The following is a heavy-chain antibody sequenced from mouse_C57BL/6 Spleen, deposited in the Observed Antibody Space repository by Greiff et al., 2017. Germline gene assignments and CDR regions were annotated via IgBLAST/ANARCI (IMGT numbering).Heavy chain of an antibody. V-gene: IGHV1-72*01. CDR2: IDPESGGT. CDR3: TSEAGYAMDY. Sequence: VQLQQSGAELVKPGASVKLSCKASGYTFNSYWMHWVKQRPGRGLEWIGRIDPESGGTKYPEKFKSKATLTVDKPSITAYMQLSSLTSEDAAVYYCTSEAGYAMDYGGQGPSVTVSS. J-gene: IGHJ4*01. D-gene: IGHD3-2*02. CDR1: GYTFNSYW.